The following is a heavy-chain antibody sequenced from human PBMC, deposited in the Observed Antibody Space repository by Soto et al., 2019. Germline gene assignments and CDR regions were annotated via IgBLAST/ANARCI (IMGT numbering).Heavy chain of an antibody. CDR2: ISSSSSTI. V-gene: IGHV3-48*02. CDR1: GFTLSRYS. D-gene: IGHD6-6*01. J-gene: IGHJ6*02. Sequence: AGGALRLSRAAPGFTLSRYSMNWVPPAPGKGLEWVSYISSSSSTIYYADSVKGRFTISRDNAKNSLYLQMNSLRDEDTAVYYCARPEYSSSSYGMDVWGQGTTVTVSS. CDR3: ARPEYSSSSYGMDV.